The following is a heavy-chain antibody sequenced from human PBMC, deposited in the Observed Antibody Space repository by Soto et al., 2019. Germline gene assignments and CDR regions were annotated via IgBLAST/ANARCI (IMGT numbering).Heavy chain of an antibody. CDR2: IYNSGRT. J-gene: IGHJ4*02. Sequence: PSETLSLTCTVSGGSISSYYWTWIRQPPGKGLERIGFIYNSGRTHYNPSLRSRVTISVDTSKNQFSLKLNSMTAADTAIYYCARVGGSGWNFDSWGQGILVTVSS. CDR3: ARVGGSGWNFDS. CDR1: GGSISSYY. D-gene: IGHD6-19*01. V-gene: IGHV4-59*08.